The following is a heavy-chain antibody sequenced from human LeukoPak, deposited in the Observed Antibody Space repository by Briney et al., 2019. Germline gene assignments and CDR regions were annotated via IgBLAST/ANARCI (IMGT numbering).Heavy chain of an antibody. V-gene: IGHV3-13*01. J-gene: IGHJ4*02. CDR1: GFIFSKYD. Sequence: PGGSLRLSCAASGFIFSKYDMHWFRQVTGKGLEWVSGIDRDGVTYYSGSVKGRFTSSRENAKNSLDLQMNTLRAGDTGVYYCARENLEYGDYAIDYWGQGILVIVSS. CDR2: IDRDGVT. CDR3: ARENLEYGDYAIDY. D-gene: IGHD4-17*01.